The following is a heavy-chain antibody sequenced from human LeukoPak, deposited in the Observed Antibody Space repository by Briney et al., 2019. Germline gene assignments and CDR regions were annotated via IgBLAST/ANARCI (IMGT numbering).Heavy chain of an antibody. J-gene: IGHJ3*02. Sequence: PGGSLRLSCAASGFTFDDYAMHWVRQAPGKGLEWVSGISWNSGSIGYADSVKGRFTISRDNAKNSLYLQMNSLRAEDTALYYCAKETDAFDIWGQGTMVTASS. CDR1: GFTFDDYA. V-gene: IGHV3-9*01. CDR2: ISWNSGSI. CDR3: AKETDAFDI.